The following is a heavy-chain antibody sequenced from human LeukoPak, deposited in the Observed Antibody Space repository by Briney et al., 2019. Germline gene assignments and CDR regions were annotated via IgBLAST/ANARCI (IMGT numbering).Heavy chain of an antibody. V-gene: IGHV3-53*01. CDR2: LYSGGST. J-gene: IGHJ4*02. CDR3: ARGATSDY. Sequence: GGSLRLSCAASGFTVSSNYMSRVRQAPGKGLEWVSILYSGGSTNYADSVKGRFTISRDNSKNTLYLQMNSLRAEDTAVYYCARGATSDYWGQGTLVTVSS. CDR1: GFTVSSNY.